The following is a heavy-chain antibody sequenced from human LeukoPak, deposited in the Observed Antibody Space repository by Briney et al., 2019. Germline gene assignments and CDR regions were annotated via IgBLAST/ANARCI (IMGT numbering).Heavy chain of an antibody. V-gene: IGHV4-31*03. Sequence: PSETLSLTCTVSGGSISSGGSYWSWIRQHPGKGLEWIGYIYYSGSTYYNPSLKSRVTISVDTSKNQFSLKLSSVTAADTAVYYCARVMVRYYDILTGQQASFDYWGQGTLVTVSS. CDR2: IYYSGST. J-gene: IGHJ4*02. CDR3: ARVMVRYYDILTGQQASFDY. D-gene: IGHD3-9*01. CDR1: GGSISSGGSY.